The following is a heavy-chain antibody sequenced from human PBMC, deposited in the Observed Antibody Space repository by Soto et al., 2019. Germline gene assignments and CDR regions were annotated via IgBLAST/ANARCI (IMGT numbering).Heavy chain of an antibody. J-gene: IGHJ4*02. V-gene: IGHV3-21*01. Sequence: EMQLVESGGGLVKPGGSLRLSCAASGFIFNTYSMDWVRQAPGKGLEWVASISPSSSYMYYGDSLKGRFTVSRDNAKNSLYLQMDSLRADDTAIYYCARFGLVTFDCWGQGTLVTVSS. CDR2: ISPSSSYM. D-gene: IGHD3-3*01. CDR1: GFIFNTYS. CDR3: ARFGLVTFDC.